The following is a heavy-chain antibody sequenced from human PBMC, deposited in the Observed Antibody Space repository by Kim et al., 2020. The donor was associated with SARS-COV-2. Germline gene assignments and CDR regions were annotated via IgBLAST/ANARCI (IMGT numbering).Heavy chain of an antibody. J-gene: IGHJ1*01. CDR1: GGSFSGYY. CDR3: ARGRSYGRGTYFQH. D-gene: IGHD3-10*01. Sequence: SETLSLTCAVYGGSFSGYYWSWIRQPPGKGLEWIGEINHSGSTNYNPSLKSRVTISVDTSKNQFSLKLSSVTAADTAVYYCARGRSYGRGTYFQHWGQGTLVTVSS. CDR2: INHSGST. V-gene: IGHV4-34*01.